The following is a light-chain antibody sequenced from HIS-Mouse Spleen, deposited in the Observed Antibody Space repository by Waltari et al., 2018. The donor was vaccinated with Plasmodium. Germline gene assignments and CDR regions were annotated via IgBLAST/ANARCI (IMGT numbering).Light chain of an antibody. CDR3: QQYNSYPWT. CDR1: QSISSW. Sequence: TITCRASQSISSWLAWYQQKPGKAPKLLIYKASSLESGVPSRFSGSGSGTEFTLTISSLQPDDFATYYCQQYNSYPWTFGQGTKVEIK. J-gene: IGKJ1*01. V-gene: IGKV1-5*03. CDR2: KAS.